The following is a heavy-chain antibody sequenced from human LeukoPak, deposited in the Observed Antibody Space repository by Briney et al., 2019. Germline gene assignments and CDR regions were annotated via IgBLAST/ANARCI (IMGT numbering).Heavy chain of an antibody. D-gene: IGHD1-7*01. CDR1: GGSFSGYY. Sequence: SETLSLTCAVYGGSFSGYYWSWIRQPPGKGLEWIGEINHSGSTNYNPSLKSRVTISVDTSKNQFSLKLSSVTAADTAVYYCAYTWNYTSRFPLSFDYWGQGTLVTVSS. CDR3: AYTWNYTSRFPLSFDY. CDR2: INHSGST. J-gene: IGHJ4*02. V-gene: IGHV4-34*01.